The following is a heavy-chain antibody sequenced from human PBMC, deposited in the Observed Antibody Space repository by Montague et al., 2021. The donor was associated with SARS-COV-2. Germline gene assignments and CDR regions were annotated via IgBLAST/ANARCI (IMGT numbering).Heavy chain of an antibody. V-gene: IGHV4-34*01. D-gene: IGHD3-10*01. Sequence: SETLSLTCAVYGGSLSGAYWSWTRQSPGKGLELIGEVNHSGVTNYNPSLKSRVAISVDTSKNQISLKLNSVTAADTAVYHCARALFSRRGVYITTYYYSYYMDAWGTGTTVTVSS. CDR3: ARALFSRRGVYITTYYYSYYMDA. CDR1: GGSLSGAY. CDR2: VNHSGVT. J-gene: IGHJ6*03.